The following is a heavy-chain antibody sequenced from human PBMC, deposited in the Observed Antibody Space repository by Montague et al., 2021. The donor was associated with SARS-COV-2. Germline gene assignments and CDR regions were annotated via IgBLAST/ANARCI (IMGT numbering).Heavy chain of an antibody. D-gene: IGHD3-3*01. V-gene: IGHV4-61*01. CDR2: IYYSGXT. CDR1: AGSLSSRSNY. Sequence: SETLSLTCTVSAGSLSSRSNYWGWIRQPPGKGLEWIGYIYYSGXTXYXXXXKXRVTISVDTSKKQFSLKLSSVTAADTAVYYCARAGRVRFLEYGMDVWGQGTTVTVSS. CDR3: ARAGRVRFLEYGMDV. J-gene: IGHJ6*02.